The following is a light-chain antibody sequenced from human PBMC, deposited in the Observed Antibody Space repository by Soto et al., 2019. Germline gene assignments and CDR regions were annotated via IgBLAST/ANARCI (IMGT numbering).Light chain of an antibody. CDR2: GAS. J-gene: IGKJ2*01. CDR1: QSFSSN. V-gene: IGKV3-15*01. Sequence: EIVMTQSPATLSVSPGERATLSSRASQSFSSNLAWYQQKPGQAPRHLIYGASTRATGIPESFSGIGSGTEVTLTISSLQSEDLAVYYCQQDDNWLRTFGQGTKLEIK. CDR3: QQDDNWLRT.